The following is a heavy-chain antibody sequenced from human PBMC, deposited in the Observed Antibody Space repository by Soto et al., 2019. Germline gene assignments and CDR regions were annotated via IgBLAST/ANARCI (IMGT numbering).Heavy chain of an antibody. V-gene: IGHV3-30*03. CDR1: GFIFNNYG. CDR3: TIGCGRGFAMLGS. Sequence: QVQVVESGGGVAQPGRSLRLSCTVSGFIFNNYGMHWVRQAPGKGLEWVAGISEDGSNKYYADSVKGRFTISRDNSKNTLYVQMNRLRAEGPAVYYCTIGCGRGFAMLGSWCQGPLVTVSS. D-gene: IGHD3-10*02. J-gene: IGHJ4*02. CDR2: ISEDGSNK.